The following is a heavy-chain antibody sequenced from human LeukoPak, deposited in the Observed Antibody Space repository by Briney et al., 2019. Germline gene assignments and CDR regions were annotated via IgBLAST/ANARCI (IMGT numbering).Heavy chain of an antibody. CDR3: AREDDRGGDNLRADY. CDR1: GFTFSSYW. CDR2: IKQDGSEK. D-gene: IGHD2-21*02. J-gene: IGHJ4*02. V-gene: IGHV3-7*03. Sequence: PGGSLRLSCAASGFTFSSYWMSWVRQAPGKGLEWVANIKQDGSEKYYVDSVKGRFTISRDNAKNSLYLQMNSLRAEDTAVYYCAREDDRGGDNLRADYWGQGTLVTVSS.